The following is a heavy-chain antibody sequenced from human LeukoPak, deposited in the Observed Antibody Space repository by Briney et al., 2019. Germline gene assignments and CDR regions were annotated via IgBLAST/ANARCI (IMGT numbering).Heavy chain of an antibody. CDR2: ISSSGSTI. CDR3: ARDDYVWGSYSEDWFDP. J-gene: IGHJ5*02. CDR1: GFTFSDYY. V-gene: IGHV3-11*01. D-gene: IGHD3-16*01. Sequence: GGSLRLSCAASGFTFSDYYMSWIRQAPGKGLEWVSYISSSGSTIYYADSVKGRFTISRDNAKNSLHLQMNSLRAEDTAVYYCARDDYVWGSYSEDWFDPWGQGTLVTVSS.